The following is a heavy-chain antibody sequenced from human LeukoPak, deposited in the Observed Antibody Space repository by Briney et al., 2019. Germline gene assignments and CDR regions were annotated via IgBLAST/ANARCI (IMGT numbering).Heavy chain of an antibody. J-gene: IGHJ6*03. CDR1: GGSFSGYY. CDR2: INHSGST. V-gene: IGHV4-34*01. CDR3: ARSPWYDFWSGYNYYYYYMDV. Sequence: SETLSLTCAVYGGSFSGYYWSWIRQPPGKGLEWIGEINHSGSTNYNPSLKSRVTISVDTSKNQFSLKLSSVTAADTAVYYCARSPWYDFWSGYNYYYYYMDVWGKGTTVTVSS. D-gene: IGHD3-3*01.